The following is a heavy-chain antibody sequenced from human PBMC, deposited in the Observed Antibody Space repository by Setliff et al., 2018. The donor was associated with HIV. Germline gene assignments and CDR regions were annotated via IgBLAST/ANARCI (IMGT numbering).Heavy chain of an antibody. D-gene: IGHD3-10*01. CDR3: VSRSRHMVRGYYFDY. Sequence: SVKVSCKASGDIINRYAISWVRQAPGQGLEWMGGIIPLFGVANYAQMFQGRVTFTADESTRTAYMELSSLRSEDTAVYYCVSRSRHMVRGYYFDYWGQGALVTVSS. J-gene: IGHJ4*02. CDR2: IIPLFGVA. CDR1: GDIINRYA. V-gene: IGHV1-69*13.